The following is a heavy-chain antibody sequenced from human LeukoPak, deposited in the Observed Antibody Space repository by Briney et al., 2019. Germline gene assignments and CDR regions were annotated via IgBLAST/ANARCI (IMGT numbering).Heavy chain of an antibody. J-gene: IGHJ6*03. Sequence: PSETLSLTCAVSGDSISSSNWWSWVRQPPGKGLEWIGEIYHSGNTNYNPPLKSRVTISLDKSKNQFSLKLSSVTAAETAVYYCAREGRYRYGYNEYHSYMDIWGKGTTVTVSS. CDR2: IYHSGNT. D-gene: IGHD5-24*01. CDR1: GDSISSSNW. CDR3: AREGRYRYGYNEYHSYMDI. V-gene: IGHV4-4*02.